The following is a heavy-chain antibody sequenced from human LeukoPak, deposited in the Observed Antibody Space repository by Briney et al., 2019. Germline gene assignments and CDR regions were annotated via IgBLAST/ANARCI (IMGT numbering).Heavy chain of an antibody. CDR2: IIPIFGTA. Sequence: SVKVSCKASGGTLSSYAISWVRQAPGQGLEWMGGIIPIFGTANYAQKFQGRVTITADESTSTAYMELSSLRSEDTAVYYCARHEEWELPMNDYWGQGTLVTVSS. CDR3: ARHEEWELPMNDY. V-gene: IGHV1-69*13. CDR1: GGTLSSYA. D-gene: IGHD1-26*01. J-gene: IGHJ4*02.